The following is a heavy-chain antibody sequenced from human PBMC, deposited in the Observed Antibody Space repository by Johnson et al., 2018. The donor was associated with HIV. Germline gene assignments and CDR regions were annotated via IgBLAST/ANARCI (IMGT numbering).Heavy chain of an antibody. V-gene: IGHV3-33*06. D-gene: IGHD3-10*01. CDR2: IWYAGSNT. CDR3: AKDLNYGSGPVDI. Sequence: QVQLVESGGGVVQPGRSLRLSCAASGFTFSSYGMHWVRQAPGKGLEWVAVIWYAGSNTYYADSGTGRFTISSDNSKNKLYLQINSLGAEDTAVYYCAKDLNYGSGPVDIWGQGTMVTVSS. CDR1: GFTFSSYG. J-gene: IGHJ3*02.